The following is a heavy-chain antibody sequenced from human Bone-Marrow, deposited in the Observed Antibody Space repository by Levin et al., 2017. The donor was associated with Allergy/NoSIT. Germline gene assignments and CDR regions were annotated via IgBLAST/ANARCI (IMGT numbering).Heavy chain of an antibody. CDR3: ARDQGIVDTATDDY. CDR1: GFTFSSYS. J-gene: IGHJ4*02. Sequence: PGGSLRLSCAASGFTFSSYSMNWVRQAPGKGLEWVSYISSSSSTIYYADSVKGRFTISRDNAKNSLYLQMNSLRAEDTAVYYCARDQGIVDTATDDYWGQGTLVTVSS. D-gene: IGHD5-18*01. CDR2: ISSSSSTI. V-gene: IGHV3-48*01.